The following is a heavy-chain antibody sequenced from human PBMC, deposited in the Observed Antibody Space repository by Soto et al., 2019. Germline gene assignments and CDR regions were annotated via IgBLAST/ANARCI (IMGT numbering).Heavy chain of an antibody. V-gene: IGHV4-4*07. CDR2: IYTSGST. D-gene: IGHD6-13*01. CDR3: AREPYSSSWYGQRGSYYYYGMDV. J-gene: IGHJ6*02. CDR1: GGSISSYY. Sequence: QVQLQESGPGLVKPSETLSLTCTVSGGSISSYYWSWIRQPAGKGLEWIGRIYTSGSTNYNPSLKSRVTMSVDTSKNQFFLKLSSVTAADTAVYYCAREPYSSSWYGQRGSYYYYGMDVWGQGTTVTVSS.